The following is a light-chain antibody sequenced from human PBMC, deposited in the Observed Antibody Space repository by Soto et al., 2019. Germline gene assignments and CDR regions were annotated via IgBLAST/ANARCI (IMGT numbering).Light chain of an antibody. J-gene: IGKJ1*01. V-gene: IGKV3-20*01. CDR3: QQYGSSPWT. CDR1: QSVSSSY. Sequence: EIVLTQSPGTLSLSPGERATLSCRASQSVSSSYLAWYQQKPGQATRLLIYGASSRATGIPDRFSGSGSGTDFTLTISRLEPEDVAVYYCQQYGSSPWTFGQGTKVEIK. CDR2: GAS.